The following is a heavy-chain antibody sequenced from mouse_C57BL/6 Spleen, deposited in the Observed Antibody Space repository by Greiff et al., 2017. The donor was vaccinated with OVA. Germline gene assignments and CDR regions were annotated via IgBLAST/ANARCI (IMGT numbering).Heavy chain of an antibody. J-gene: IGHJ1*03. D-gene: IGHD1-1*01. V-gene: IGHV1-82*01. CDR3: ARETFITTVVPHWYFDV. CDR1: GYAFSSSW. CDR2: IYPGDGDT. Sequence: VQLQQSGPELVKPGASVKISCKASGYAFSSSWMNWVKQRPGKGLEWIGRIYPGDGDTNYNGKFKGKATLTADKSSSTAYMQLSSLTSEDSAVYFCARETFITTVVPHWYFDVWGTVTTVTVSS.